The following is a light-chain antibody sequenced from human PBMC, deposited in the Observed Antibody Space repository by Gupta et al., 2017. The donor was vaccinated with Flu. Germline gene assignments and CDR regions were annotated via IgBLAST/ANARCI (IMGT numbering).Light chain of an antibody. J-gene: IGLJ2*01. V-gene: IGLV2-14*01. CDR3: SSYAGTYTPVV. Sequence: QSALTQPAPVSGSPGQSITISCTGTTNDVGGYNNVSWYQQTPGKAPKLIIYEVTNRPSGVSYRFSASKSGNPASLTISGLQGEDEADYYCSSYAGTYTPVVFGGGTKLTVL. CDR1: TNDVGGYNN. CDR2: EVT.